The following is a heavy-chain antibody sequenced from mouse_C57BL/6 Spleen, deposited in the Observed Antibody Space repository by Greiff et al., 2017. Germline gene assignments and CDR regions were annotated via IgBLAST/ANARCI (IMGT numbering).Heavy chain of an antibody. CDR2: IDPEDGDT. D-gene: IGHD1-1*01. CDR3: TIYYYGSSPLRYFDY. Sequence: EVQLQQSGAELVRPGASVTLSCTASGFNIKDYYMHWVKQRPEQGLEWLGRIDPEDGDTEYAPKFQGKATMTADTSSNTAYLQLSSLTSEDTAVYHCTIYYYGSSPLRYFDYWGQGTTLTVAS. CDR1: GFNIKDYY. J-gene: IGHJ2*01. V-gene: IGHV14-1*01.